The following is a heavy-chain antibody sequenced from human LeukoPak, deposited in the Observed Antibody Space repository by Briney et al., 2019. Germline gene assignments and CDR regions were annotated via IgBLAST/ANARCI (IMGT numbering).Heavy chain of an antibody. CDR3: AREVVGDILTGYRALDY. Sequence: SVKVSCKASRGTFSSYAISWVRQAPGQGLEWMGRIIPIFGTANYAQKFQGRVTITTDESTSTAYMELSSLRSEDTAVYYCAREVVGDILTGYRALDYWGQGTLVTVSS. D-gene: IGHD3-9*01. J-gene: IGHJ4*02. CDR2: IIPIFGTA. CDR1: RGTFSSYA. V-gene: IGHV1-69*05.